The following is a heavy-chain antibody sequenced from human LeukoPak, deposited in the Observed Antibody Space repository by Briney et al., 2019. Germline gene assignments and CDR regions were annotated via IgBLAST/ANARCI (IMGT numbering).Heavy chain of an antibody. J-gene: IGHJ4*02. V-gene: IGHV3-30*03. Sequence: GGSLRLSCAASGFTFSSYGMHWVRQAPGKGLEWVAVISYDGSNKYYADSVKGRFTISRDNAKNSLYLQMNSLRDEDTAVYYCARDPPWSGYTTYYFDYWGQGTLVTVSS. CDR3: ARDPPWSGYTTYYFDY. D-gene: IGHD3-3*01. CDR2: ISYDGSNK. CDR1: GFTFSSYG.